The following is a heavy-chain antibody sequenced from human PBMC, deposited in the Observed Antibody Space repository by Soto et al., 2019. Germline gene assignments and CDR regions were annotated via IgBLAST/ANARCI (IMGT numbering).Heavy chain of an antibody. CDR1: GGTISSYA. CDR3: ARGGYAKALTIFGVVPHFEC. CDR2: IIPIFGTA. V-gene: IGHV1-69*13. Sequence: SEKVSCKASGGTISSYAIRRVRQAPGQGLEWMGGIIPIFGTANYAQKFQGRVTITADESTSTDYMELSSLRSEDTAVSYRARGGYAKALTIFGVVPHFECWGQGTLVAVSS. D-gene: IGHD3-3*01. J-gene: IGHJ4*02.